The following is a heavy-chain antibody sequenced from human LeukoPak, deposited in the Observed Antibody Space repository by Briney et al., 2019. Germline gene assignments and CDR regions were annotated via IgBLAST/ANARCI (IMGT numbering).Heavy chain of an antibody. CDR3: ARLGGDS. D-gene: IGHD3-16*01. Sequence: ASEEVSCKASGYSFTSDAMNWVRQAPGQGLEFMGRIHTNTGDPTYARGFTGRFVFSMDTSVSTAYLQINSLKAADTGIYFCARLGGDSWGQGTLVIVSS. V-gene: IGHV7-4-1*02. CDR1: GYSFTSDA. CDR2: IHTNTGDP. J-gene: IGHJ4*02.